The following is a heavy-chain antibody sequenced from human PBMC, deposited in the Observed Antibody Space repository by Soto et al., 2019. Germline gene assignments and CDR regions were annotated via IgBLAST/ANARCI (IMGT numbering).Heavy chain of an antibody. CDR1: GFTFSGST. D-gene: IGHD2-15*01. V-gene: IGHV3-73*02. J-gene: IGHJ1*01. CDR3: TGGYCTGGTCYSGYFQH. Sequence: EVQLVQSGGGLVQPGGSLKLSCAASGFTFSGSTVHWVRQASGEGLQWVGRIRSNANDYATTYIASVKGRFTISRDDSRNTAYLQMSDLKTEDTAVYYCTGGYCTGGTCYSGYFQHWGQGALVTVFS. CDR2: IRSNANDYAT.